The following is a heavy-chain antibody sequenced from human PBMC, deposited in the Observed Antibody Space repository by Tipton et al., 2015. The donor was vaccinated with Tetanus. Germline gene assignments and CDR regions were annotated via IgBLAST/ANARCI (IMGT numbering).Heavy chain of an antibody. Sequence: SLRLSCADSGFTFNDYAIHWVRQVTGKVLEWVSAISGNDGNKVYADSVSGRFTISRDNANSSLYVQKDSLRHEDTALYYCSRAVRGCYVFDIWCQGTRV. CDR1: GFTFNDYA. V-gene: IGHV3-9*01. CDR2: ISGNDGNK. D-gene: IGHD3-10*01. J-gene: IGHJ3*02. CDR3: SRAVRGCYVFDI.